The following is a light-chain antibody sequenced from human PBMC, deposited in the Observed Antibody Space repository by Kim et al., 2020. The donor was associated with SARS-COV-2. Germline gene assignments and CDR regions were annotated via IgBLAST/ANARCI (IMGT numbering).Light chain of an antibody. V-gene: IGKV1-33*01. CDR2: GAS. J-gene: IGKJ4*01. CDR3: QQSDNLPLT. Sequence: SASVGDRVTITCQASQDINIHLNWYQQKPGTAPKFLIYGASSLEAGVPSRFSGSGSGTDFTFTISSLQPEDVATYYCQQSDNLPLTFGGGTKVEIK. CDR1: QDINIH.